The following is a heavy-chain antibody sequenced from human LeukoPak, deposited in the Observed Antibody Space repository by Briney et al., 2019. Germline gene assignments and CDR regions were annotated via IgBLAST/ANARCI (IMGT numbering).Heavy chain of an antibody. CDR3: ARTVQGYSYGYYFDY. D-gene: IGHD5-18*01. CDR1: GGSISSSSYY. V-gene: IGHV4-39*01. CDR2: IYYSGST. J-gene: IGHJ4*02. Sequence: SETLSLTCTVSGGSISSSSYYWGWIRQPPGKGLEWIGSIYYSGSTYYNPSLKSRVTISVDTSKNQFSLKLSSVTAADTAEYYCARTVQGYSYGYYFDYWGQGTLVTVSS.